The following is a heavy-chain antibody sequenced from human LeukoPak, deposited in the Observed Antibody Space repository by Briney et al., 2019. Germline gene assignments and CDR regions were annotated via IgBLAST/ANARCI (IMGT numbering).Heavy chain of an antibody. V-gene: IGHV3-30-3*01. CDR1: GFTFSSYA. J-gene: IGHJ4*02. Sequence: GGSLRLSCAASGFTFSSYAMHWVRQAPGKGLEWVAVISYDGSNKYYADSVKGRFTISRDNSKNTLYLQMNSLRAEDTAVYYCARMGGMATILGSFDYWGQGTLVTVSS. CDR2: ISYDGSNK. D-gene: IGHD5-24*01. CDR3: ARMGGMATILGSFDY.